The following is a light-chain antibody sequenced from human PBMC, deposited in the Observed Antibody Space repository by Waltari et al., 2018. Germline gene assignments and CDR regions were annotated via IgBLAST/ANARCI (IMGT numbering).Light chain of an antibody. CDR2: RND. CDR1: SSNTGSNI. V-gene: IGLV1-44*01. CDR3: AAWDDTLNGRWE. J-gene: IGLJ3*02. Sequence: QSVLTQPPSASATPGQRVTISCSGSSSNTGSNIVNWYQQVPGTTPKLLIYRNDQRPSGVPDRFSGSKSGTSASLAISGLRSEDEADYYCAAWDDTLNGRWEFGGGTKLTVL.